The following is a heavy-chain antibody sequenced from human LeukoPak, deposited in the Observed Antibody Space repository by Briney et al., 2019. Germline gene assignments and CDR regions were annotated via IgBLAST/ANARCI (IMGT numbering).Heavy chain of an antibody. J-gene: IGHJ4*02. D-gene: IGHD3-22*01. CDR1: GFTFDDYA. CDR3: AKDIGYYDSSGYYDY. Sequence: PGGSLRLSCAASGFTFDDYAMHWVRQAPGKGLEWVSGISWNSGSIGYADSVKGRFTISRDNAENSLYLQMNSLRAEDTALYYCAKDIGYYDSSGYYDYWGQGTLVTVSS. V-gene: IGHV3-9*01. CDR2: ISWNSGSI.